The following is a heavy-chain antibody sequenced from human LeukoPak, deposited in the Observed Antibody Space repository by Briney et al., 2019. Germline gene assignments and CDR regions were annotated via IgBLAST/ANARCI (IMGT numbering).Heavy chain of an antibody. CDR1: GGSISSGGYS. CDR3: ARVAYGDYVAFDY. V-gene: IGHV4-30-2*01. J-gene: IGHJ4*02. D-gene: IGHD4-17*01. Sequence: PSETLSLTCAVSGGSISSGGYSWSWIRQPPGKGLEWIGYIYHSGSTYYNPSLKSRVTISVDRSKNQFSLKLSSVTAADTAVYYCARVAYGDYVAFDYWGQGTLVTVSS. CDR2: IYHSGST.